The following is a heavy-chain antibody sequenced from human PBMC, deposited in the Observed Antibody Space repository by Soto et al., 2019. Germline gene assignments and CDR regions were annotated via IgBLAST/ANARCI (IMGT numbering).Heavy chain of an antibody. CDR2: ISGSGGST. V-gene: IGHV3-23*01. D-gene: IGHD3-9*01. J-gene: IGHJ4*02. Sequence: GGSLRLSCAASGFTFSSYAMSWVRQAPGKGLEWVSAISGSGGSTYYADSVKGRFTISRDNSKNTLYLQMNGLRAEDTAVYYCATPLRYFDWLLSSFDYWGQGTLVTVSS. CDR3: ATPLRYFDWLLSSFDY. CDR1: GFTFSSYA.